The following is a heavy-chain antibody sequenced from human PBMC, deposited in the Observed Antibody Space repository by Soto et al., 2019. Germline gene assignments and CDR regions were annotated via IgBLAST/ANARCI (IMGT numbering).Heavy chain of an antibody. J-gene: IGHJ4*02. D-gene: IGHD1-1*01. CDR3: AKFGMATTKRSPPYYIDY. Sequence: LILPCAASGFTVSGYAMSWVRQAPRKGLEWVSSISGSGGGTYYADSVKGRFTFSRDNSKNTLYLQMNSLRAEDTAVYYCAKFGMATTKRSPPYYIDYWGQGALVTVSS. CDR2: ISGSGGGT. V-gene: IGHV3-23*01. CDR1: GFTVSGYA.